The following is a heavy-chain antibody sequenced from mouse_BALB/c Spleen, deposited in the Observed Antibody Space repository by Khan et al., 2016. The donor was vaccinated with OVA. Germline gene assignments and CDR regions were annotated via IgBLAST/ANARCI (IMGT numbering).Heavy chain of an antibody. CDR3: ARESYYGRSCYAMDY. J-gene: IGHJ4*01. CDR1: GYTFTSYW. CDR2: IGPGSSNA. D-gene: IGHD1-1*01. Sequence: DLVKPGASVKLSCKASGYTFTSYWINWIKQRPGQGLEWIGRIGPGSSNAYYNDIFEGKATLTVDTSSNTAYIQLSSLSSEDSAVYFCARESYYGRSCYAMDYWGQGTSVTVSA. V-gene: IGHV1S41*01.